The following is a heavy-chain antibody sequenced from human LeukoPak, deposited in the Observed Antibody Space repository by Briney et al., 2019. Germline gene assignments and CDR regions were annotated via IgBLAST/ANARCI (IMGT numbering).Heavy chain of an antibody. Sequence: SQTLSLTCTVSGGSISSGGYYWSWIRQYPGKGLEWIGYIHYSGSTYYNPSLSSRVTISVDRSTNHFSLKVSSVTAADTAVYYCARDAIDSNYFDFWGQGTLVTVSS. CDR3: ARDAIDSNYFDF. CDR1: GGSISSGGYY. J-gene: IGHJ4*02. CDR2: IHYSGST. D-gene: IGHD4-11*01. V-gene: IGHV4-31*03.